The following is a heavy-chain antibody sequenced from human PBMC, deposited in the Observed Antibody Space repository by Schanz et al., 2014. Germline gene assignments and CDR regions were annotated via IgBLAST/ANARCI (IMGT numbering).Heavy chain of an antibody. CDR2: VFYSGTT. V-gene: IGHV4-59*08. CDR1: GGSINSYY. J-gene: IGHJ4*02. CDR3: ARNKYTSGWYYFDY. D-gene: IGHD6-19*01. Sequence: QMQLQESGPGLVKPSETLSLTCTVSGGSINSYYWNWIRQSPGRGLEWIGFVFYSGTTNYNPSLRGRATMSIDTSTNQVSLKLPSVTAADTAVYFCARNKYTSGWYYFDYWGQGVLVTVSS.